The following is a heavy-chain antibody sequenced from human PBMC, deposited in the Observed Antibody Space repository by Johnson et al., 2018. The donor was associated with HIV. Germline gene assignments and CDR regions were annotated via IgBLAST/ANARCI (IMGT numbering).Heavy chain of an antibody. V-gene: IGHV3-NL1*01. CDR3: ARGYTWNDVSI. D-gene: IGHD1-1*01. CDR1: GFTFSSYA. Sequence: QVQLVESGGGVVQPGRSLRLSCAASGFTFSSYAMHWVRQAPGKGLEWVSVIYKGGSTYYADSVKGRFTISRDNFKNTVYLQMNSLRTVDTAVYYCARGYTWNDVSIWGQGTMVTVSS. J-gene: IGHJ3*02. CDR2: IYKGGST.